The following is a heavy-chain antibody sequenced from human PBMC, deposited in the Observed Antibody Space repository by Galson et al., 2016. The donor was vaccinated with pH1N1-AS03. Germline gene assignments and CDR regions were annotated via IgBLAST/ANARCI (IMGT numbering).Heavy chain of an antibody. Sequence: SLRLSCAASGLEFSYFWMTWVRQAPGKGPEWVANIKQDGSETHYVDSVKGRFTISRDNAKNSLYLQMNSLRVEDTAVYYCARGEMIGDDSWGQGTLVTVSS. CDR2: IKQDGSET. D-gene: IGHD3-16*01. J-gene: IGHJ4*02. V-gene: IGHV3-7*03. CDR1: GLEFSYFW. CDR3: ARGEMIGDDS.